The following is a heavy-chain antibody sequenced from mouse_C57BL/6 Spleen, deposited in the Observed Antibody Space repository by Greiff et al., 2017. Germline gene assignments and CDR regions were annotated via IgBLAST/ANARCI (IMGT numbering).Heavy chain of an antibody. D-gene: IGHD1-1*01. V-gene: IGHV14-4*01. Sequence: EVMLVESGAELVRPGASVKLSCTASGFNIKDDYMHWVKQRPEQGLEWIGWIDPENGGTEYDSNFQGNATITAHTSANKAYLQLSSRTSEYTAVYYCTPYYYWGQGTLVTVSA. CDR1: GFNIKDDY. CDR2: IDPENGGT. J-gene: IGHJ3*01. CDR3: TPYYY.